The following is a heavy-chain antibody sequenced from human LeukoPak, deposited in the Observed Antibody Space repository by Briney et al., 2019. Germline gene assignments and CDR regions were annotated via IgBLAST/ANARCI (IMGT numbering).Heavy chain of an antibody. CDR2: INIDGSST. CDR1: GFTFSTYW. CDR3: ARETDTSGSLHFDY. V-gene: IGHV3-74*01. D-gene: IGHD3-10*01. Sequence: PGGSLRLSCAASGFTFSTYWRHWVRQAPGKGLVWVSRINIDGSSTAYADSVKGRFTISRDNAKNPPHLQMNSLRAEDTAVYYCARETDTSGSLHFDYWGQGTLVTVSS. J-gene: IGHJ4*02.